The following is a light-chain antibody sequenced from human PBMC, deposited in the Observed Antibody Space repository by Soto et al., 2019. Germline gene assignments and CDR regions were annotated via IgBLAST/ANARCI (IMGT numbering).Light chain of an antibody. CDR3: SSYAIGNIVL. CDR1: SSDIGGYNF. V-gene: IGLV2-14*03. J-gene: IGLJ2*01. Sequence: QSVLTQPASVSGSPGQSVTISCAGTSSDIGGYNFVSWYQQHPGKAPKLMIHDVNQRPSGVSHRFSGSKSYNTASLTISGLQSEDEADYYCSSYAIGNIVLFGGGTKLTVL. CDR2: DVN.